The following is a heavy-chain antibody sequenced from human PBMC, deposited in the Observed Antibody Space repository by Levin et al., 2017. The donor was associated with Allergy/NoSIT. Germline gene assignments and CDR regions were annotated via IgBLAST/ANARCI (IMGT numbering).Heavy chain of an antibody. CDR3: AKLAMVRGFADAFDV. J-gene: IGHJ3*01. CDR1: GFTFSNYG. D-gene: IGHD3-10*01. CDR2: ISYDGSNK. V-gene: IGHV3-30*18. Sequence: GGSLRLSCAASGFTFSNYGIHWVRQAPGKGLEWVAVISYDGSNKNYADAVRGRFTISRDNNKKALYLQMNSLRVDDTAVYYCAKLAMVRGFADAFDVWGQGTKVIVSS.